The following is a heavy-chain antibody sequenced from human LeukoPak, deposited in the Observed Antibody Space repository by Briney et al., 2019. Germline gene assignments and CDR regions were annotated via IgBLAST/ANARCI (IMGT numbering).Heavy chain of an antibody. CDR1: GYIFTSYW. CDR3: ARSAGAAPYAFDI. Sequence: GESLTISCTGSGYIFTSYWIGWLRQMPGKGLEWMGIIYPGDSDTRYSPSFQGQVTISADKSISTAYLRWSSLKASDTAMYYCARSAGAAPYAFDIWGQGTMVTVSS. J-gene: IGHJ3*02. V-gene: IGHV5-51*03. D-gene: IGHD6-6*01. CDR2: IYPGDSDT.